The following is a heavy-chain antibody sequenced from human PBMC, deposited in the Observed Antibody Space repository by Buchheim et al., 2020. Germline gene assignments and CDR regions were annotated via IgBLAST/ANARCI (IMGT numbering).Heavy chain of an antibody. D-gene: IGHD3-3*01. J-gene: IGHJ6*02. CDR2: ISSSGSTI. V-gene: IGHV3-48*03. Sequence: EVQLVESGGGLVQPGGPLRLSCAASGFTFSSYEMNWVRQAPGKGLEWVSYISSSGSTIYYADSVKGRFTISRDNAKNSLYLQMNSLRAEDTAVYYCAREGYDFWSASYGMDVWGQGTT. CDR1: GFTFSSYE. CDR3: AREGYDFWSASYGMDV.